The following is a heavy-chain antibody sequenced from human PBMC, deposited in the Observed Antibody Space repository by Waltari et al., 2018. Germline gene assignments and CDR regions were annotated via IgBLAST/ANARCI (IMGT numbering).Heavy chain of an antibody. Sequence: QVHLVQSGAEVKKPGASVTVSCKASENTFTDYHIHWVRQAPGQGLEWMGWINPNSDGTNFAQKFQGRVSMTRDTSITTAYLELSRLRSDDTAFYYCARAPVYTSGWYYFNYWGQGSLVTVSS. CDR3: ARAPVYTSGWYYFNY. J-gene: IGHJ4*02. CDR2: INPNSDGT. CDR1: ENTFTDYH. D-gene: IGHD6-19*01. V-gene: IGHV1-2*02.